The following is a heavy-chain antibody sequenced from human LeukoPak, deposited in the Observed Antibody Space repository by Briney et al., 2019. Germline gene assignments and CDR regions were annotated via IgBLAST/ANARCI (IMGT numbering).Heavy chain of an antibody. CDR2: ISSSGSTI. D-gene: IGHD1-1*01. CDR3: ARVHDYSDY. V-gene: IGHV3-48*03. Sequence: GGSLRLSCAASGFTFSSYEMNWVRQAPAKGLEGVSYISSSGSTIYYADSVKGRFTISRDNAKNSLYLQMNSLRAEDTAVYYCARVHDYSDYWGQGTLVTVSS. CDR1: GFTFSSYE. J-gene: IGHJ4*02.